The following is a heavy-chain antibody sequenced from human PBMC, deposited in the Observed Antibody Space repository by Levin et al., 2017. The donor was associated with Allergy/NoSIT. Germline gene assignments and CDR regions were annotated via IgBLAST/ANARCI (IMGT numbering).Heavy chain of an antibody. Sequence: PSETLSLTCAVYGGSFSGYYWSWIRQPPGKGLEWLGEINHSGSTNYNPSLKSRVTISVDTSKNQFSLKLSSVTAADTAVYYCARGGRDARSSDYYYYGMDVWGQGTTVTVSS. J-gene: IGHJ6*02. D-gene: IGHD6-25*01. V-gene: IGHV4-34*01. CDR2: INHSGST. CDR3: ARGGRDARSSDYYYYGMDV. CDR1: GGSFSGYY.